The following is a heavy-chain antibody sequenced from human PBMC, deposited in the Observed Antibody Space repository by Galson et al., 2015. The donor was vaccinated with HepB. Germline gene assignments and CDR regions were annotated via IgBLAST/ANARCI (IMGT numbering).Heavy chain of an antibody. Sequence: SETLSLTCAVYGGSFSGYYWSWIRQPPGKGLEWIGEINHSGSTNYNPSLKSRVTISVDTSKNQFSLKLSSVTAADTAVYYCARGRYDFWSGYLENFDYWGQGTLVTVSS. V-gene: IGHV4-34*01. CDR1: GGSFSGYY. J-gene: IGHJ4*02. D-gene: IGHD3-3*01. CDR3: ARGRYDFWSGYLENFDY. CDR2: INHSGST.